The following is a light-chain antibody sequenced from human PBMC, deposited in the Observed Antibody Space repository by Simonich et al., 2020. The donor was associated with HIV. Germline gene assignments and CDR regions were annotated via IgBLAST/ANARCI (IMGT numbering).Light chain of an antibody. Sequence: EIVMTQSPATLSVSPGERATLSCRASQSISTNLAWYQQKPGQAPRLLMYDASTRATGIPARFTGSGSGTEFTLTINSMQSEDIAIFHCQQDDSWPYTFGQGTKLEIK. CDR3: QQDDSWPYT. CDR1: QSISTN. V-gene: IGKV3-15*01. CDR2: DAS. J-gene: IGKJ2*01.